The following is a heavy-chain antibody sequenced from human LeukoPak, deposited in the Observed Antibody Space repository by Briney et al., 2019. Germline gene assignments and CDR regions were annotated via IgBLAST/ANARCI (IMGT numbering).Heavy chain of an antibody. Sequence: SETLSLTCTVSGGSITSSSYYWSWIRQPPGKGLEWIGYIYYSGSTNYNPSLKSRVTISVDTSKNQFSLKLSSVTAADTAVYYCARGKWHYYFDYWGQGTLATVSS. CDR3: ARGKWHYYFDY. V-gene: IGHV4-61*01. J-gene: IGHJ4*02. CDR1: GGSITSSSYY. D-gene: IGHD5-12*01. CDR2: IYYSGST.